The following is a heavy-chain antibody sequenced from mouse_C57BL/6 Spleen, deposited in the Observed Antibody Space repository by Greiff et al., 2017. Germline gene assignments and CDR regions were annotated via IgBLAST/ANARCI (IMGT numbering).Heavy chain of an antibody. CDR2: IYPGSGST. CDR3: ARYDYYGSSYNFDY. CDR1: GYTFTSYW. D-gene: IGHD1-1*01. J-gene: IGHJ2*01. V-gene: IGHV1-55*01. Sequence: QVQLQQSGAELVKPGASVKMSCKASGYTFTSYWITWVKQRPGQGLEWIGDIYPGSGSTNYNEKFKSKATLTVDTSSSTAYMQLSSLTSEDSAVYYCARYDYYGSSYNFDYWGQGTTLTVSS.